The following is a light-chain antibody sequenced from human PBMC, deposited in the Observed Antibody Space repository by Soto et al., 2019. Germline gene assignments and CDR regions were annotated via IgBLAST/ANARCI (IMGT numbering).Light chain of an antibody. CDR1: QFINNY. V-gene: IGKV1-39*01. CDR3: QQTYSTPKT. Sequence: DIQMTQSPSSLSASVGDRVTITCRASQFINNYLSWYRQKPGKAPELLIYAASTLQSGVPSRFSASGSGRDFTLTIDSLQPEDFATYFCQQTYSTPKTFGQGTKLEIK. CDR2: AAS. J-gene: IGKJ2*01.